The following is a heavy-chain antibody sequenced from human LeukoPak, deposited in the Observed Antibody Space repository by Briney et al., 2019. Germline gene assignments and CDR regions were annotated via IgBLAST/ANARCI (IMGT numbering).Heavy chain of an antibody. J-gene: IGHJ6*03. CDR1: GFTFSSYS. CDR2: IYSGGST. CDR3: ARSPKGYSYGPSPYYYYYMDV. Sequence: GGSLRLSCAASGFTFSSYSMNWVRQAPGKGLEWVSVIYSGGSTYYADSVKGRFTISRDNSKNTLYLQMNSLRAEDTAVYYCARSPKGYSYGPSPYYYYYMDVWGKGTTVTISS. V-gene: IGHV3-53*01. D-gene: IGHD5-18*01.